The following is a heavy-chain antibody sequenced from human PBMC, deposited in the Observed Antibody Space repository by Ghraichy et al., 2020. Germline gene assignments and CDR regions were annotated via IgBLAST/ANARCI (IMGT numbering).Heavy chain of an antibody. CDR3: ARDIVVVPGARGYAFDI. CDR2: IYYGGST. CDR1: GGSISGYY. Sequence: SETLSLTCTVSGGSISGYYWSWIRQPPGKGLEWIGYIYYGGSTNYNPSLKSRVTMSVDTSKNQFSLKLTSVTAADTAVYYCARDIVVVPGARGYAFDIWGQGTMVTVSS. V-gene: IGHV4-59*01. J-gene: IGHJ3*02. D-gene: IGHD2-2*01.